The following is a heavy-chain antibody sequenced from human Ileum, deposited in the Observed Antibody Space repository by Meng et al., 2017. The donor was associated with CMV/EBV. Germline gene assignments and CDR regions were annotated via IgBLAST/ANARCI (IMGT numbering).Heavy chain of an antibody. D-gene: IGHD6-19*01. J-gene: IGHJ4*02. Sequence: SCAASEFIFSNYAMSWVRQAPGQGLEWVSITYSGDSTTYFADSVKGRFTISRDNSKNTLNLQMNSLRAEDTAVYYCAKGTTGWYPLDSWGQGTLVTVSS. CDR3: AKGTTGWYPLDS. V-gene: IGHV3-23*03. CDR1: EFIFSNYA. CDR2: TYSGDSTT.